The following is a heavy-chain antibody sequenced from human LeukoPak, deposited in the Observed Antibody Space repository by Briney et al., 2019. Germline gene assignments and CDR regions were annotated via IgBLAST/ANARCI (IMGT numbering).Heavy chain of an antibody. CDR2: IVPIFGTA. CDR1: GGTFSSYA. Sequence: GSSVKVSCKASGGTFSSYAISWVRQAPGQGLEWMGGIVPIFGTANYAQKFQGRVTITADKSTSTAYTELSSLRSEDTAVYYCAREFGELSDGGFDWFDPWGQGTLVTVSS. J-gene: IGHJ5*02. CDR3: AREFGELSDGGFDWFDP. V-gene: IGHV1-69*06. D-gene: IGHD3-10*01.